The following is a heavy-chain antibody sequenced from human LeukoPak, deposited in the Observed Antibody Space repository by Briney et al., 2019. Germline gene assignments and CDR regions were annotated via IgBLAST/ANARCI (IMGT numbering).Heavy chain of an antibody. D-gene: IGHD6-19*01. Sequence: PSETLSLTCTVSGGSISSGSYYWRWIRQPAGKGLEWIGRIYTSGSTNYNPSLKSRVTISVDTSKNQFSLKVSSVTAADTAVYYCARRYSSGWSDYWGQGTLVTVSS. CDR2: IYTSGST. V-gene: IGHV4-61*02. CDR1: GGSISSGSYY. CDR3: ARRYSSGWSDY. J-gene: IGHJ4*02.